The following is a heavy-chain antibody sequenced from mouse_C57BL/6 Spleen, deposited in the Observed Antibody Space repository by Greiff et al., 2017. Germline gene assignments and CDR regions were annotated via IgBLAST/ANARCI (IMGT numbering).Heavy chain of an antibody. CDR1: GYTFTDYE. V-gene: IGHV1-15*01. Sequence: QVQLQQSGAELVRPGASVTLSCKASGYTFTDYEMHWVKQTPVHGLEWIGAIDPETGGTAYNQKFKGKAILTADKSSSTAYMELRSLTSEDSAVYYCTRGYYGNYVDFDYWGQGTTLTVSS. J-gene: IGHJ2*01. CDR3: TRGYYGNYVDFDY. CDR2: IDPETGGT. D-gene: IGHD2-1*01.